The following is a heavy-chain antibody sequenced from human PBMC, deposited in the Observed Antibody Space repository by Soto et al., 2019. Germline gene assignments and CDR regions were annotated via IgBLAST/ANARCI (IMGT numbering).Heavy chain of an antibody. CDR2: IDPSDSYT. CDR1: GYSFTSYW. D-gene: IGHD2-15*01. V-gene: IGHV5-10-1*01. Sequence: GESLKISCKGSGYSFTSYWINWVRQMPGKGLEWMGRIDPSDSYTNYSPSFQGHVTISADKSISTAYLQWSSLKASDTAMYYCARWGYCSGGSCYSSHGMDVWGQGITVTVSS. J-gene: IGHJ6*02. CDR3: ARWGYCSGGSCYSSHGMDV.